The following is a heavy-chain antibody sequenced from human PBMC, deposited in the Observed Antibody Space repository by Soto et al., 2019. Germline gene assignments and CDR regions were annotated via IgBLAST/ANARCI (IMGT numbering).Heavy chain of an antibody. CDR1: GYTFTNYG. V-gene: IGHV1-18*04. Sequence: QVQLVQSGAEVKKPGASVKVSCKASGYTFTNYGISWVLQAPGQGLEWMGWINVYNGNINYAQNFQGRVTMTTDTSTSTAYMDLRSLRSDDTAVYSCARKKDLYFGMDVWGQGTTVTVSS. CDR3: ARKKDLYFGMDV. D-gene: IGHD2-15*01. J-gene: IGHJ6*02. CDR2: INVYNGNI.